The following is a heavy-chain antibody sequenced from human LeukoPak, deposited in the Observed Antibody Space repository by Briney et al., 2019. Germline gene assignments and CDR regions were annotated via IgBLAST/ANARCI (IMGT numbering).Heavy chain of an antibody. J-gene: IGHJ3*02. CDR1: GYTFTDYY. V-gene: IGHV1-69-2*01. D-gene: IGHD6-13*01. Sequence: ASVKVSCKASGYTFTDYYMHWVQQAPGKGLEWMGLVDPEDGETIYAEKFQGRVTITADTSTDKAYMELSSLRSEDTAVYYCATSIKYSSSWYLGAFDIWGQGTMVTVSS. CDR3: ATSIKYSSSWYLGAFDI. CDR2: VDPEDGET.